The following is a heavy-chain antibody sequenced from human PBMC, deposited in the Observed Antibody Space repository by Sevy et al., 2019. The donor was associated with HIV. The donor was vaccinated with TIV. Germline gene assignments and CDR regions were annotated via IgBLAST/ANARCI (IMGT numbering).Heavy chain of an antibody. CDR1: GFTFSKYS. J-gene: IGHJ4*02. V-gene: IGHV3-23*01. CDR3: AGEGCTKPHDY. Sequence: GGSLRLSCAASGFTFSKYSMSWVRQPPGKGLEWVSTLSFGCGEINYADSVKGRFNISRDNSKSSVYLQMKNLSPEDTAVYYCAGEGCTKPHDYWGQGTLVTVSS. D-gene: IGHD2-8*01. CDR2: LSFGCGEI.